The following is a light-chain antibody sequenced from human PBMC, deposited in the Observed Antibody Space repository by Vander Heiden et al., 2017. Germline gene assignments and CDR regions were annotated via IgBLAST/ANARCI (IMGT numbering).Light chain of an antibody. Sequence: DIQMTQSPSSLSASVGDRVTITCRASQSISSYLNWYQQKPGKAPKLLIDAAASLQSGVPSRFSGSGSGTDFTLIISSLQPEDFATYYCQQSYSTPYTFGQGTKLEIK. CDR3: QQSYSTPYT. CDR1: QSISSY. J-gene: IGKJ2*01. V-gene: IGKV1-39*01. CDR2: AAA.